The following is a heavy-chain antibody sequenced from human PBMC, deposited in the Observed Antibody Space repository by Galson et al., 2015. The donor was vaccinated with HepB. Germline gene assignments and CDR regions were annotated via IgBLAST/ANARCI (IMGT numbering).Heavy chain of an antibody. CDR2: ISYDGSNK. CDR1: GFTFSSYT. V-gene: IGHV3-30-3*01. D-gene: IGHD3-22*01. Sequence: LRLSCAASGFTFSSYTMHWVRQAPGKGLEWVAVISYDGSNKYYADSVKGRFTISRDNSKNTLYLQMNSLRAEDTAVYYCARDFSGYSIGPAFDIWGQGTMVTVSS. CDR3: ARDFSGYSIGPAFDI. J-gene: IGHJ3*02.